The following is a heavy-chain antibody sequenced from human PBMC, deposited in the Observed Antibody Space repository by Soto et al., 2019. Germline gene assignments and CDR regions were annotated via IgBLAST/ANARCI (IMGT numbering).Heavy chain of an antibody. D-gene: IGHD3-22*01. CDR2: IWYDGSNK. CDR3: ARDRDYYDSSGYVLGY. Sequence: QVQLVESGGGVVQPGRSLRLSCAASGFTFSSYGMHWVRQAPGKGLEWVAVIWYDGSNKYYADSVKGRFTISRDNSKNALYLQRNSLRAEDTAVYYCARDRDYYDSSGYVLGYWGQGTLVTVSS. CDR1: GFTFSSYG. J-gene: IGHJ4*02. V-gene: IGHV3-33*01.